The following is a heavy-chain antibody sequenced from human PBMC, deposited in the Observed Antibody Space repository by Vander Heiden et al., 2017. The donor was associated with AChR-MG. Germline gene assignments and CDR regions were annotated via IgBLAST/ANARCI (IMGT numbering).Heavy chain of an antibody. J-gene: IGHJ4*02. CDR3: ARVYCRSGTCYQPPDY. V-gene: IGHV3-33*01. D-gene: IGHD2-15*01. CDR1: GFTFSSYD. Sequence: QVQLVESGGGVVQPGRSLRLSCTASGFTFSSYDMHWVRQAPGKGLEWVAVIWYDGSKYYADSVKGRFTISRDNSKNTVYLQMDSLRAEDTAMYYCARVYCRSGTCYQPPDYWGQGTLVTVFS. CDR2: IWYDGSK.